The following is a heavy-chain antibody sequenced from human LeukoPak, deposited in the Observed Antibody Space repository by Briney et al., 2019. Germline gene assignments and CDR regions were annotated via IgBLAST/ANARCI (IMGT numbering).Heavy chain of an antibody. V-gene: IGHV4-59*01. Sequence: SETLSLTCTVSGGPMIDYFWTWIRQAPGKELEWIGYISNSGTTDYNPSLKSRVTMSVDTSKNEFSLKLTSVTAADTAMYYCARVVRGAVTSNYFDPWGQGTLVTVSS. CDR3: ARVVRGAVTSNYFDP. J-gene: IGHJ5*02. D-gene: IGHD4-17*01. CDR2: ISNSGTT. CDR1: GGPMIDYF.